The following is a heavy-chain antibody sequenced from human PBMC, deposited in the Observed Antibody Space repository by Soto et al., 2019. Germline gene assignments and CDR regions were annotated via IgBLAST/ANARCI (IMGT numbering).Heavy chain of an antibody. CDR1: GYTSTSYG. CDR3: ATSTYDYLWGSYRSYAFDI. CDR2: ISAYNGNT. Sequence: QVQLVQSGAEVKKPGASVKVSCKASGYTSTSYGISWVRQAPGQGLEWMGWISAYNGNTNYAQKLQGRVTMTTDTSTSTAYMELRSLRSDDTAVYYCATSTYDYLWGSYRSYAFDIWGQGTMVTVSS. V-gene: IGHV1-18*01. J-gene: IGHJ3*02. D-gene: IGHD3-16*02.